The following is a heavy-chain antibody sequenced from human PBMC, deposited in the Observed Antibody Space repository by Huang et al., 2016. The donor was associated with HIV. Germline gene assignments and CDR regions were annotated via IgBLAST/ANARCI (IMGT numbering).Heavy chain of an antibody. V-gene: IGHV1-69*13. J-gene: IGHJ3*01. CDR2: IIPRLGTR. CDR1: GGSFNNFG. Sequence: QVQLVQSGAEVRKPGSSVKVSCRASGGSFNNFGINWVRKAPGQGLEWMGGIIPRLGTRNDEQRCQGRVTMTADETTGVVYMELSSLRSDDTAVYFCAKRGGAWGSPYAFDLWGPGTMVTVSS. D-gene: IGHD3-16*01. CDR3: AKRGGAWGSPYAFDL.